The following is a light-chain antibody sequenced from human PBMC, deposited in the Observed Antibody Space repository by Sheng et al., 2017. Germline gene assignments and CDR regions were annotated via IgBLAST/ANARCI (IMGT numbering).Light chain of an antibody. J-gene: IGKJ4*01. CDR3: QQRSNWPLT. CDR1: QSVNRY. Sequence: EVVLTQSPGTLPLSPRERATLSCRASQSVNRYLAWYQQKSGQAPRLLIYDASHRATGIPGRFRGSGSGTDFTLTISSLEPEDSAIYYCQQRSNWPLTFGGGTKVEIK. CDR2: DAS. V-gene: IGKV3-11*01.